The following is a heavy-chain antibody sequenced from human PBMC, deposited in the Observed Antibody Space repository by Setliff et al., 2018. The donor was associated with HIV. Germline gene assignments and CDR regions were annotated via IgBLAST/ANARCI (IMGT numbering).Heavy chain of an antibody. Sequence: LRLSCAASGFTFSYYSMHWVRQAPGKGLEWISFMSSYRTSMTHYADSVKGRFTVSRDDAKNSLYLQMNNLRAEDTAVYYCARGGSNSWSPFDYWGQGTLVTVSS. CDR2: MSSYRTSMT. CDR3: ARGGSNSWSPFDY. V-gene: IGHV3-48*01. CDR1: GFTFSYYS. J-gene: IGHJ4*02. D-gene: IGHD6-13*01.